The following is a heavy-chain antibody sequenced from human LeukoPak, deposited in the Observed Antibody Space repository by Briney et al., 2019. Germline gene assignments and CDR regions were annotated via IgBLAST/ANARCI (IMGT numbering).Heavy chain of an antibody. V-gene: IGHV3-11*01. J-gene: IGHJ3*02. CDR3: ARDGLIGMTQTCAFDI. CDR2: ISSSGTTR. Sequence: GGSLRLSCAASGFTFSDYYMSWIRQAPGKGLEWVSYISSSGTTRYYADSVKGRFTISRDNAKNSLYLQMNSLRAEDTAVYYCARDGLIGMTQTCAFDIWGQGTMVTVSS. CDR1: GFTFSDYY. D-gene: IGHD1-1*01.